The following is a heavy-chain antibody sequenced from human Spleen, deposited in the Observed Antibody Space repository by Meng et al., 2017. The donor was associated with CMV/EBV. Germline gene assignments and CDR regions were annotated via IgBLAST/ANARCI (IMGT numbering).Heavy chain of an antibody. V-gene: IGHV3-49*04. CDR2: IRSKDYGGEI. CDR1: GFTFSEYA. CDR3: TRANSYGPTDYYYYGMDV. J-gene: IGHJ6*02. Sequence: GGSLRLSCKGSGFTFSEYAMSWVRQAPGKGLEWVGFIRSKDYGGEIEYAASVKGRFTISRDDSKSIAYLQMNSLKTEDTAVYSCTRANSYGPTDYYYYGMDVWGRGTTVTVSS. D-gene: IGHD5-18*01.